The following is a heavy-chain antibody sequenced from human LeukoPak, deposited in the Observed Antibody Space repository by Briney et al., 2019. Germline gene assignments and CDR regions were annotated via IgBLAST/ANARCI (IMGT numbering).Heavy chain of an antibody. J-gene: IGHJ5*02. V-gene: IGHV4-4*07. CDR3: ARDFSPIVVIPAASRTDWCDP. D-gene: IGHD2-2*01. CDR1: GGSISSYY. Sequence: PSETLSLTCTVSGGSISSYYWGWIRQPAGKGLEWIGRIYTSGSTNYNLSLKSRVTMSVDMSKNQFFLQLRSVTAADTAVYYCARDFSPIVVIPAASRTDWCDPWGQGTLVTVSS. CDR2: IYTSGST.